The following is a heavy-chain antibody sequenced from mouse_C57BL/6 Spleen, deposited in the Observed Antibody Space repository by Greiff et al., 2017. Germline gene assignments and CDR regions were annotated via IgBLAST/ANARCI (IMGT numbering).Heavy chain of an antibody. V-gene: IGHV1-55*01. CDR2: ISPGSGSN. D-gene: IGHD2-10*02. CDR1: GYTFTSYW. J-gene: IGHJ3*01. CDR3: ARSEPSDFAY. Sequence: QVQLQQPGAELVKPGASVKMSCKASGYTFTSYWITWVKQRPGQGLEWIGDISPGSGSNNYNEKFKSKATLTVDTSSSTAYMQLSSRTSEDAAVYYCARSEPSDFAYWGQGTLVTVSA.